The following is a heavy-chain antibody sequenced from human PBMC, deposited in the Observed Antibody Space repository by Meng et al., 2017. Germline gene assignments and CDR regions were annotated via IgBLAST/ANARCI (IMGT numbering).Heavy chain of an antibody. D-gene: IGHD2-15*01. Sequence: VPVEQARAEVKEPAASGKLYCQASGYTFTSYAMHWVRHAPGQSLECMAWVNAGNGDTKYSQKFQGSVTMTSDSCASTAYMELSSLISEDPAVYYCARDSCTGGICYRGSFDYWAQGTLVTVSS. CDR3: ARDSCTGGICYRGSFDY. CDR1: GYTFTSYA. V-gene: IGHV1-3*01. CDR2: VNAGNGDT. J-gene: IGHJ4*02.